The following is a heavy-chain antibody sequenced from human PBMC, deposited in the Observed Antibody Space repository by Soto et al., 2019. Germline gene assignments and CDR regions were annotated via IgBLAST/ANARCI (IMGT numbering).Heavy chain of an antibody. V-gene: IGHV1-2*02. Sequence: GASVKVSCKASGYTFTDYYMHWVRQAPGQGLVWMGWISSKSGATNYAQKFQDRLTLTRDTAISTVYMELSSLKSDDTAVYYCARGKGFCSGPNCSRGGAYYYAMDVWGEGTTVTVSS. CDR2: ISSKSGAT. CDR3: ARGKGFCSGPNCSRGGAYYYAMDV. D-gene: IGHD2-8*02. CDR1: GYTFTDYY. J-gene: IGHJ6*04.